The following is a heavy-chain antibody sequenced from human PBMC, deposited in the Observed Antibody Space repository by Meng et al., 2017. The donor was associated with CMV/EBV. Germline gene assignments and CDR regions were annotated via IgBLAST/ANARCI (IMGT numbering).Heavy chain of an antibody. CDR2: IYTSGST. J-gene: IGHJ4*02. D-gene: IGHD2-21*01. CDR1: GGPIMCYY. Sequence: VYLHDAGPARVTLAETASLTFTVSGGPIMCYYWIWILQPARKGLEWIGRIYTSGSTNYNPSLNSRVTMSVDTSKNQFTLKLSSVTAADTAVYYCARGSYYRYVIDYWGQGTLVTVSS. CDR3: ARGSYYRYVIDY. V-gene: IGHV4-4*07.